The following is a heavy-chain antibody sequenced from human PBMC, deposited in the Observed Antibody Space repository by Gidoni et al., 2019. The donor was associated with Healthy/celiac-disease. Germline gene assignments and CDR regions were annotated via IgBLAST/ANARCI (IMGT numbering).Heavy chain of an antibody. Sequence: QVQLVESGGGLVKPGGSLRLSCAASGFTFSDYYMSWIRQAPGKGLEWVSYISSSSSYTNYADSVKGRFTISRDNAKNSLYLQMNSLRAEDTAVYYCARAPRGVPLYGMDVWGQGTTVTVSS. CDR3: ARAPRGVPLYGMDV. J-gene: IGHJ6*02. D-gene: IGHD1-1*01. V-gene: IGHV3-11*06. CDR1: GFTFSDYY. CDR2: ISSSSSYT.